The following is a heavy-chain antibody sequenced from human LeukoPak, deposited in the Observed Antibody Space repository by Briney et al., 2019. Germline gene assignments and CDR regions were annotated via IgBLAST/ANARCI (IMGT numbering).Heavy chain of an antibody. J-gene: IGHJ6*02. CDR3: ARSVVPAAIRLHGMDV. D-gene: IGHD2-2*02. Sequence: PSETLSLTCAVYGGSFSGYYWSWIRQPPGKGLEWIGEINHSGSTNYNPSLKSRVTISVDTSNNQFSLRLSSVAAADTAVYYCARSVVPAAIRLHGMDVWGQGTTVTVSS. V-gene: IGHV4-34*01. CDR2: INHSGST. CDR1: GGSFSGYY.